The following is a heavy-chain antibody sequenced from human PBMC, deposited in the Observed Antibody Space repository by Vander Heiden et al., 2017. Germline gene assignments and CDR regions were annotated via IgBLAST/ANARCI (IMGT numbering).Heavy chain of an antibody. V-gene: IGHV3-7*01. CDR1: GFTVNGYY. CDR3: ARDCWGKPYIVDGFDL. J-gene: IGHJ3*01. Sequence: EVQLVESGGGLVQPGGSLRLSCAVSGFTVNGYYMSWVRQAPGKGLELVANIKNEGSETWYLDSVKGRFTSSRDNGKNSLYLQRNSLRSEDTAVYFCARDCWGKPYIVDGFDLWGHGTRVTVSS. D-gene: IGHD5-12*01. CDR2: IKNEGSET.